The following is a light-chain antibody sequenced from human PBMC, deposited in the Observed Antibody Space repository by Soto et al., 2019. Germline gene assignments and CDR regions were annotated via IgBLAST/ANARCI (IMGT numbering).Light chain of an antibody. Sequence: DIQMTQSPSTLSASVGDRVTITCRASQSISSWLAWYQQKPGKAPKLLIYKASSLESGVPSRFSGSGSGTGFTLSIISLQPDDFATYYCQQYNSYSPGWTFGQGTKVDIK. J-gene: IGKJ1*01. CDR1: QSISSW. CDR3: QQYNSYSPGWT. V-gene: IGKV1-5*03. CDR2: KAS.